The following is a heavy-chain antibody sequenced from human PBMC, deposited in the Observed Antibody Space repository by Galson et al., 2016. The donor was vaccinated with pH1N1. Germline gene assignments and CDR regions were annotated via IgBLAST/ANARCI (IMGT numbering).Heavy chain of an antibody. CDR2: ISGTGISI. V-gene: IGHV3-21*01. D-gene: IGHD1-26*01. J-gene: IGHJ4*02. CDR3: ARAGGGYPFDS. Sequence: SLRLSCAASGFPFSRYVMNWVRQAPGKGLEWVSSISGTGISIYYADSVRGRVTISRDNAKKSLYLQMDSLRVDDTAVYYCARAGGGYPFDSWGQGSLVTVSS. CDR1: GFPFSRYV.